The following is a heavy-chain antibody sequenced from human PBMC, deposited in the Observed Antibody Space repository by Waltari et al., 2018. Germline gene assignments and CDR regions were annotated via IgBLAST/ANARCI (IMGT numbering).Heavy chain of an antibody. CDR3: AREGCGGDCYYFDQ. CDR2: ISSSGYPI. Sequence: EVQLVESGGALIQPGGSLRLSCATSGFTSTGYSRNWVRQAPGKGLEWVSYISSSGYPIYYADSVKGRFTISRDSAKNSIFLQMNSLRVEDTAVYYCAREGCGGDCYYFDQWGQGTLVTVSS. V-gene: IGHV3-48*01. D-gene: IGHD2-21*02. J-gene: IGHJ4*02. CDR1: GFTSTGYS.